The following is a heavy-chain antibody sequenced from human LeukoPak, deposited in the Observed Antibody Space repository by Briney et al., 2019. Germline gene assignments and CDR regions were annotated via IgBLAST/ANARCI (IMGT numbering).Heavy chain of an antibody. Sequence: GESLKISCKGSGYSFTSYWIGWVRQMPGKGLEWMGTIYPGDSATRYSPSFQGQVTISADKSISTAYLQWSSLKASDTAMYYCARRRYCSSTSCILAFDIWGQGTMVTVSS. V-gene: IGHV5-51*01. J-gene: IGHJ3*02. D-gene: IGHD2-2*01. CDR2: IYPGDSAT. CDR1: GYSFTSYW. CDR3: ARRRYCSSTSCILAFDI.